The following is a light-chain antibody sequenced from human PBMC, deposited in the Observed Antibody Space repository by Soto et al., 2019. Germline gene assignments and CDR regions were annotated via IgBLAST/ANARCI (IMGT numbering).Light chain of an antibody. Sequence: QSALTQPASVSGSPGQSITISCTGSSSDVGGFNYVSWYQHHPGKAPKLMVYDVSNRPSGVSNRFSGSKSGNTASLTISGLQAEDEADYYCSSYTTSSTPNVFGTGTKVTV. CDR2: DVS. CDR1: SSDVGGFNY. CDR3: SSYTTSSTPNV. J-gene: IGLJ1*01. V-gene: IGLV2-14*03.